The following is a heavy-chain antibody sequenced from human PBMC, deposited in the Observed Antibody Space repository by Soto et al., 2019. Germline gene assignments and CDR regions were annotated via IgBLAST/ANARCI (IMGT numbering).Heavy chain of an antibody. CDR2: ISSVSSYI. V-gene: IGHV3-21*06. J-gene: IGHJ5*02. CDR1: GFMFGSHT. Sequence: LRLSCAASGFMFGSHTMTWVRQAPGKGLEWVASISSVSSYIYYADSVKGRFTISRDNAKDSLYLQMDSLRAEDTAVYFCAREVVGPTTNWFDPWGQGTLVTVSS. D-gene: IGHD1-26*01. CDR3: AREVVGPTTNWFDP.